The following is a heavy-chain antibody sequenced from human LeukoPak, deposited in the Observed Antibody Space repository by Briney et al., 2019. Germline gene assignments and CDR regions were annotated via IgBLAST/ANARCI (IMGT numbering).Heavy chain of an antibody. CDR2: ISSSSSYI. D-gene: IGHD6-6*01. Sequence: GGSLRLSCAASGFTFSSYSMNWVRQAPGKGLEWVSSISSSSSYIYYADSVKGRFTISRDNAKNSLYLQMNSLRAEDTAVYYCARDRKEAQLVGYYYTWTSGAKGPRSPSP. J-gene: IGHJ6*03. CDR3: ARDRKEAQLVGYYYTWTS. CDR1: GFTFSSYS. V-gene: IGHV3-21*01.